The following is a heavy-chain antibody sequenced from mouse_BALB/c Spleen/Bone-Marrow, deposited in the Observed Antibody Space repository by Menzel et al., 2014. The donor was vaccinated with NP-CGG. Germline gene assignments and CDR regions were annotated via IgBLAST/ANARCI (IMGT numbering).Heavy chain of an antibody. J-gene: IGHJ4*01. CDR2: IWNSGNT. V-gene: IGHV2-2*02. CDR3: ARNYEGVGAMDY. Sequence: QVQLQQSGPGLVQPSQSLSITCTVSGFSLTNYGVHWVRLSPGKGLEWLGVIWNSGNTNYNAAFISRLSINMDNSKSQVFFKMSSLQANDTAVYYCARNYEGVGAMDYWGQGTSVTVSS. D-gene: IGHD1-1*01. CDR1: GFSLTNYG.